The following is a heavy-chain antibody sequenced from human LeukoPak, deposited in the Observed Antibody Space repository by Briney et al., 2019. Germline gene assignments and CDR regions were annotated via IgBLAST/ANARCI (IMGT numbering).Heavy chain of an antibody. CDR1: GFTFSSYS. Sequence: LGGSLRLSCAASGFTFSSYSMNWVRQAPWKGLEWVSSISSSSSYIYYADSVKGRFTISRDNAKNSLYLQMNSLRAEDTAVYYCARDDGELWPLTYYWGQGTLVTVSS. CDR2: ISSSSSYI. CDR3: ARDDGELWPLTYY. J-gene: IGHJ4*02. V-gene: IGHV3-21*01. D-gene: IGHD5-18*01.